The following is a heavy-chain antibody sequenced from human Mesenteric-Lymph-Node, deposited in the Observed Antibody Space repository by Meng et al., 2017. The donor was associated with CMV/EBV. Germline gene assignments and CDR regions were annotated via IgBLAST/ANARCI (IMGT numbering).Heavy chain of an antibody. D-gene: IGHD3-22*01. Sequence: ASVKVSCKASGYPFTSYGISWVRQAPGQGLEWMGWCSPYSGKTDYPQKLQGRVTMTTDTSTSTAYMELRSLRSDDTAVYYCARTPGTEYFDSSDSWFDPWGQGTLVTVSS. CDR2: CSPYSGKT. J-gene: IGHJ5*02. V-gene: IGHV1-18*01. CDR1: GYPFTSYG. CDR3: ARTPGTEYFDSSDSWFDP.